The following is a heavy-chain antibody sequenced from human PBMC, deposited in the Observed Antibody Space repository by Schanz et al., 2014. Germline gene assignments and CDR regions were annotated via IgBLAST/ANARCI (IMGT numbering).Heavy chain of an antibody. V-gene: IGHV1-46*01. CDR3: ARNYGGHSEESDRYGMDV. J-gene: IGHJ6*02. CDR2: INPSGGST. Sequence: QVQLVQSGAEVKKPGASVKVSCKASGYTFTRYYIHWVRQAPGQGLEWMGIINPSGGSTTYAQKFQGRVTMTSDTSTSTVYMELSRLRSEDTAVYYCARNYGGHSEESDRYGMDVWGQGTTVTVSS. CDR1: GYTFTRYY. D-gene: IGHD4-17*01.